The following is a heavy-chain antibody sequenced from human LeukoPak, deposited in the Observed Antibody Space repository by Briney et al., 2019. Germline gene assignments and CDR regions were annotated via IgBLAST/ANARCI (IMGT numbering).Heavy chain of an antibody. J-gene: IGHJ4*02. CDR2: IYYSGST. Sequence: SETLSLTCTVSGGSISSYYWSWIRQPPGKGLEWIGYIYYSGSTNYNPSLKSRVTISVDTSKNQFSLKLSSVTAEDTAVYYCAKDTCSSSWYFDYWGQGTLVTVSS. CDR3: AKDTCSSSWYFDY. D-gene: IGHD6-13*01. V-gene: IGHV4-59*01. CDR1: GGSISSYY.